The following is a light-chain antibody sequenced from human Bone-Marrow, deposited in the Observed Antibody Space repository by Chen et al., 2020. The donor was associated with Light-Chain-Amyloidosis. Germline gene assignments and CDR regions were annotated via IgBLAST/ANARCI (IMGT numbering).Light chain of an antibody. V-gene: IGLV1-51*01. CDR2: YKN. J-gene: IGLJ3*02. CDR1: TSNIGNNF. Sequence: QSVLPQPPSLSAAPGQKVTISCSGITSNIGNNFVSWYQKFPGTAPKLLIYYKNRRHSGIPARFSGSKSGPSATLGITGLQTGDEADYYCGTWDIRLGPVMFGGGTKLTVL. CDR3: GTWDIRLGPVM.